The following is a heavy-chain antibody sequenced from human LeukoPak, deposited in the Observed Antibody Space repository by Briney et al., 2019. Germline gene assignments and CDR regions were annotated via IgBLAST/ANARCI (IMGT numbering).Heavy chain of an antibody. CDR3: ARANYMIPVDY. D-gene: IGHD1-7*01. Sequence: PGGSLRLSCAASGFTFSSYGMHWVRQAPGKGLEWVAAISYDGSNKYYADSVKGRFTISRDNSKNTFYLQMNSLRPEDTAVYYCARANYMIPVDYWGQGTLVTVSS. CDR2: ISYDGSNK. CDR1: GFTFSSYG. J-gene: IGHJ4*02. V-gene: IGHV3-30*03.